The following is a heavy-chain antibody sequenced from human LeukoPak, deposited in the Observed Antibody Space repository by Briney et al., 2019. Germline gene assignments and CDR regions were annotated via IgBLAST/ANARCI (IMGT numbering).Heavy chain of an antibody. CDR2: ISSSSSYI. V-gene: IGHV3-21*01. CDR1: GFTFSSYS. CDR3: ARVGYCSSTSCYRGYYYMDV. J-gene: IGHJ6*03. D-gene: IGHD2-2*02. Sequence: GGSLRLSRAASGFTFSSYSMNWVRQAPGKGLEWVSSISSSSSYIYYTDSVKGRFTISRDNAKKSLHLQMNSLRAEDTAVYYCARVGYCSSTSCYRGYYYMDVWGKGTTVTVSS.